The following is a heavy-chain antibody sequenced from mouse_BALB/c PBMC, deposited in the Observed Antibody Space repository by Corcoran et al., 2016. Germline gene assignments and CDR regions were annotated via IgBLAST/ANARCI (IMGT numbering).Heavy chain of an antibody. CDR2: INTYTGEP. CDR3: ARGPLRYYAMDY. D-gene: IGHD1-1*01. J-gene: IGHJ4*01. CDR1: GYTFTNYG. V-gene: IGHV9-1*02. Sequence: QIQLVQSGPELKKPGETVKISCKASGYTFTNYGMNWVKQAPGKGLKWMGWINTYTGEPTYADDFKGRFAFSLETSASTVYLQINNLKNEDMATYFCARGPLRYYAMDYWGQGTSVTVSS.